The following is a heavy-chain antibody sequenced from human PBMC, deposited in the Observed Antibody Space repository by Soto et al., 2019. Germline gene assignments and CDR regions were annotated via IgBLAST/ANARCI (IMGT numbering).Heavy chain of an antibody. CDR2: IWHDGSQK. CDR3: EGRDDPFHV. Sequence: QVQLVESGGGVVQPGTSLRLSCVASGFTFSNYGIHWVRQAPGRGLEWVAVIWHDGSQKYLTDSVRGRFTISRDNSKNTVYLHMTSLGVEVTAVYYCEGRDDPFHVWGRGTMVTVSS. CDR1: GFTFSNYG. J-gene: IGHJ3*01. V-gene: IGHV3-33*01.